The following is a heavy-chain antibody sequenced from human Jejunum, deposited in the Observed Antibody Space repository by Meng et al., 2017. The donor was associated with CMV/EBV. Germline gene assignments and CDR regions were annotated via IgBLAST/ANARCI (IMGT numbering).Heavy chain of an antibody. V-gene: IGHV4-39*07. CDR1: GPIPSSSFY. J-gene: IGHJ4*02. Sequence: GPIPSSSFYWGWMRQSPGKGLEWMGHINYSGNTYYSPSLGSRVTMSLDTSRNQFSLRLTSVTAADTAVYYCARGCYTTSCYRGSFDYWGQGNLVTVSS. CDR2: INYSGNT. D-gene: IGHD2-2*02. CDR3: ARGCYTTSCYRGSFDY.